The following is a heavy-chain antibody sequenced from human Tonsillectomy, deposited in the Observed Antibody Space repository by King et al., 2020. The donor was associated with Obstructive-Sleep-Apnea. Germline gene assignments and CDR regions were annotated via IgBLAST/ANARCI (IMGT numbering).Heavy chain of an antibody. D-gene: IGHD4-17*01. CDR3: ARHTTVPSYFDY. Sequence: QLQESGPGLVKPSETLSLTCTVSGGSISTYYWSWFRQPPGKGLEWIGYIYYSGSTNYNSSLKSRVTISVDTSKNHFSLKLSSVTAADTSVYYCARHTTVPSYFDYWGQGALVTVSS. CDR2: IYYSGST. CDR1: GGSISTYY. V-gene: IGHV4-59*08. J-gene: IGHJ4*02.